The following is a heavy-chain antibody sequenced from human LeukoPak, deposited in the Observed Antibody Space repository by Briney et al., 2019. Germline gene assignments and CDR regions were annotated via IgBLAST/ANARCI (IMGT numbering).Heavy chain of an antibody. CDR2: ISYDGSNK. D-gene: IGHD5-18*01. CDR1: GFTFSSYA. CDR3: ARGGYSYGSVKDFDY. V-gene: IGHV3-30-3*01. J-gene: IGHJ4*02. Sequence: GGSLRLFCAASGFTFSSYAMHWVRQAPGKGLEWVAVISYDGSNKYYADSVKGRFTISRDNSKNTLYLQMNSLRAEDTAVYYCARGGYSYGSVKDFDYWGQGTLVTVSS.